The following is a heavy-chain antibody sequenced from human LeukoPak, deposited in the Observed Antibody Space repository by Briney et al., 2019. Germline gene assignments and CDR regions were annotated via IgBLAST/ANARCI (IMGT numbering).Heavy chain of an antibody. D-gene: IGHD4-17*01. J-gene: IGHJ4*02. V-gene: IGHV3-30*18. Sequence: QPGGSLRLSCAASGFTFSSYAMNWVRQVPGKGLEWVAVISNDGSNKYYADSVKGRFTISRDNSKNTLYMQMNSLRAEDTALYYCAKATTVIDYWGQGTLVTVSS. CDR3: AKATTVIDY. CDR2: ISNDGSNK. CDR1: GFTFSSYA.